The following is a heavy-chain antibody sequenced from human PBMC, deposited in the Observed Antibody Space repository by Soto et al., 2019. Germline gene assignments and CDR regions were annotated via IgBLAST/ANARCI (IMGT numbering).Heavy chain of an antibody. J-gene: IGHJ4*02. CDR1: GFTFSSYG. V-gene: IGHV3-33*01. CDR3: ARGGGYSGYDLDY. CDR2: IWYDGSNK. D-gene: IGHD5-12*01. Sequence: QVQLVESGGGVVQPGRSLRLSCAASGFTFSSYGMHWVRQAPGKGLEWVAVIWYDGSNKYYADSVKGRFTISRDNSKNTLYLQMNSLRAEDKAVYYCARGGGYSGYDLDYWGQGTLVTVSS.